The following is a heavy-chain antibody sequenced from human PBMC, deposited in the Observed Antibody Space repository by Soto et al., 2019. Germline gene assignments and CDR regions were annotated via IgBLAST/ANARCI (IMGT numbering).Heavy chain of an antibody. CDR3: ASSPDYYSSRWYGYLQH. CDR1: GFTFSTYG. V-gene: IGHV3-33*01. Sequence: QVQLVESGGGVVQPGRSLRLSCAASGFTFSTYGMHWVRQAPGKGLEWVAVIWYDGSNKYYADSGKGRFTISRDNSQNTLYLQMNSLRAEDTAVYYCASSPDYYSSRWYGYLQHWGQGTLVTVAS. CDR2: IWYDGSNK. D-gene: IGHD6-13*01. J-gene: IGHJ1*01.